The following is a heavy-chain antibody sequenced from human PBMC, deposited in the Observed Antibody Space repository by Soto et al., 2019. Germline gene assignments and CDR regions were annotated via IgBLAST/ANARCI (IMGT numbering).Heavy chain of an antibody. CDR1: GYTFTSYY. D-gene: IGHD2-15*01. V-gene: IGHV1-46*01. J-gene: IGHJ4*02. CDR3: ARARGVYCSGGSCYLDY. Sequence: QVQLVQSGAEVKKPGASVKVSCRASGYTFTSYYVHWVRQAPGHGLEWMVIIDPSGGSTSYPEKFQGRVTMTRDTSTSTVYMELSSLRSDDTAVYYCARARGVYCSGGSCYLDYWGQGTLVTVSS. CDR2: IDPSGGST.